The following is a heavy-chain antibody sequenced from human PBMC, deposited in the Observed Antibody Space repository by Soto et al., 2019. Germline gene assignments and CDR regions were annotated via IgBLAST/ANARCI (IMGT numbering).Heavy chain of an antibody. CDR1: RLSIDSRS. CDR2: ISAYNGNT. V-gene: IGHV1-18*01. CDR3: ARERYCSRGSCPHNCFDP. Sequence: GAPAEAPSKASRLSIDSRSMRSACHSHRKRLEWMGWISAYNGNTNYAQKLQGRVTMTTDTSTSTAYMELRSLRSDDTAVYYCARERYCSRGSCPHNCFDPWGQGTLVTVSS. J-gene: IGHJ5*02. D-gene: IGHD2-15*01.